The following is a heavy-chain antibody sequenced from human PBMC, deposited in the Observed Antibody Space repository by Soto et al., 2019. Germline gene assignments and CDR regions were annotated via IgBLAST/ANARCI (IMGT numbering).Heavy chain of an antibody. CDR1: GGSISSYY. V-gene: IGHV4-59*01. CDR3: ARYNWNDAYYYYGMYA. CDR2: IYYSGST. J-gene: IGHJ6*02. Sequence: SETLSLTCTVSGGSISSYYWSWIRQPPGKGLEWIGYIYYSGSTNYNPSLKSRVTISVDTSKNQFSLKLSSVTAADTAVYYCARYNWNDAYYYYGMYAWGQGTTVTVS. D-gene: IGHD1-20*01.